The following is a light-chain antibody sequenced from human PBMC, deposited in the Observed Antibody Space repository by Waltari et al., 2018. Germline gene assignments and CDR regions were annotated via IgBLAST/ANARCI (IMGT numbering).Light chain of an antibody. Sequence: DIQMTQSPSTLSASVGDRVTITCRASQSISDWLAWYQQKPGKAPKRLIYKASSLQSGVPSRFSGSGSGTEFTLTISSLQPDDFATYYCQQYDGFWTFGQGTKVDIK. CDR1: QSISDW. V-gene: IGKV1-5*03. CDR2: KAS. J-gene: IGKJ1*01. CDR3: QQYDGFWT.